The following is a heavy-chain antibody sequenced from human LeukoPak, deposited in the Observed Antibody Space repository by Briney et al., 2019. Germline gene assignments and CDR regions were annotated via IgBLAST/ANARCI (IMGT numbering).Heavy chain of an antibody. J-gene: IGHJ4*02. D-gene: IGHD3-3*01. CDR1: GFTFDDYA. CDR3: AKEQERFLEWLSFDY. V-gene: IGHV3-43*02. Sequence: GGSLRLSSAASGFTFDDYAMHWVRQAPGKGLEWVSLISGDGGSTYYADSVKGRFTISRDNSKNSLYLQMNSLRTEDTALYYCAKEQERFLEWLSFDYWGQGTLVTVSS. CDR2: ISGDGGST.